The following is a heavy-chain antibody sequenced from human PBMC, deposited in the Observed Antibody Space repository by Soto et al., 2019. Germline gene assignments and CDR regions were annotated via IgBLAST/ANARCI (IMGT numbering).Heavy chain of an antibody. CDR2: INAGNGNT. CDR1: GYTFTSYA. CDR3: ARDRIAAAGTDY. V-gene: IGHV1-3*01. Sequence: ASVKVSCKASGYTFTSYAMHWVRQAPGQRLEWMGWINAGNGNTKYSQKFQGRVTITRDTSASTAYMELSSLRSEDTAVYYCARDRIAAAGTDYWGQGTLVTVSS. D-gene: IGHD6-13*01. J-gene: IGHJ4*02.